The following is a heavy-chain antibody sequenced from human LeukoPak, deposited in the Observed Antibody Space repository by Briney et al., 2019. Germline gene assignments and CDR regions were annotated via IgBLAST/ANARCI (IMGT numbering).Heavy chain of an antibody. J-gene: IGHJ5*02. CDR2: IYYSGST. Sequence: PSETLSLTCTVSGDSISSSSYYWGWFRQPPGKGLEWLGSIYYSGSTYYNPSLKSRVTISVDTSKNQFSLKLSSVTAADTAVYYCARSVVRGVTNWFDPWGQGTLVTVSS. CDR1: GDSISSSSYY. CDR3: ARSVVRGVTNWFDP. V-gene: IGHV4-39*01. D-gene: IGHD3-10*01.